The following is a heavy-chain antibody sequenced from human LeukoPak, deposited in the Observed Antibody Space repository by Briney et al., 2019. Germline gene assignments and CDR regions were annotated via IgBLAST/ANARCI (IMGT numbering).Heavy chain of an antibody. Sequence: SETLSLTCTVSGGSISSGDYYWGWIRQPPGKGLEWIGYIYYSGSTYYNPSLKSRVTISVDTSKNQFSLKLSSVTAADTAVYYCARVPSGSYPFDYWGQGTLVTVSS. CDR2: IYYSGST. J-gene: IGHJ4*02. CDR1: GGSISSGDYY. CDR3: ARVPSGSYPFDY. V-gene: IGHV4-30-4*08. D-gene: IGHD1-26*01.